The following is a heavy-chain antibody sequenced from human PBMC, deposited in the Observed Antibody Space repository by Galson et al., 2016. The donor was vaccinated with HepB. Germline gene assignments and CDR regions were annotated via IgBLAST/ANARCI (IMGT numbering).Heavy chain of an antibody. CDR3: ARGYRSGWYGELGY. J-gene: IGHJ4*02. D-gene: IGHD6-19*01. CDR1: GGSISSYY. CDR2: IDSTGST. V-gene: IGHV4-59*01. Sequence: SETLSLTCTVSGGSISSYYWTWIRQPPGKGLEWIGYIDSTGSTKYNPSLKSRVTISVDTSNKQFSLKLISVTAADTALYYCARGYRSGWYGELGYWGQGTLVTVSS.